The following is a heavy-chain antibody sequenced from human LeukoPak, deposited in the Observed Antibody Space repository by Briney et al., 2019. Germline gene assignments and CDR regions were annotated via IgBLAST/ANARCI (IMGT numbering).Heavy chain of an antibody. CDR1: GFTFSSYE. Sequence: GGSLRLSCAASGFTFSSYEMNWVRQAPGKGLEWMGGFDPEDGETIYAQKFQGRVTMTEDTSTDTAYMELSSLRSEDTAVYYCATDSPDYGWVNYWGQGTLVTVSS. CDR3: ATDSPDYGWVNY. V-gene: IGHV1-24*01. J-gene: IGHJ4*02. D-gene: IGHD4-17*01. CDR2: FDPEDGET.